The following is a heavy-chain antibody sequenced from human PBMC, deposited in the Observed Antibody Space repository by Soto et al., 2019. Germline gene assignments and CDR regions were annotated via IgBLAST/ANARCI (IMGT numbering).Heavy chain of an antibody. D-gene: IGHD1-26*01. CDR3: ARAVTPYSGSQHHDY. CDR1: GGSISSGDYY. Sequence: QVQLQESGPGLVKPSQTLSLTCTVSGGSISSGDYYWSWIHQPPGKGLEWIGFIYYSGSTYYNPSLKSRVTISVDTSKNQFSLKLTSVAAADTAVYYCARAVTPYSGSQHHDYWGQGTLVTVSS. J-gene: IGHJ4*02. V-gene: IGHV4-30-4*01. CDR2: IYYSGST.